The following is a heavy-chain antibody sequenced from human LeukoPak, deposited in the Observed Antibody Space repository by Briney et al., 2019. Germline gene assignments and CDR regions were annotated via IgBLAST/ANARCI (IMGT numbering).Heavy chain of an antibody. J-gene: IGHJ4*02. CDR1: GFTFSRYW. V-gene: IGHV3-7*01. CDR3: AKRTDAYNSWDL. CDR2: IKQDGSEK. Sequence: PGGSLRLSCAASGFTFSRYWMSWVRQAPGKGLEWVANIKQDGSEKYYVDSVKGRFTISRDNAKNSLYLQLNSLRAEDTAVYYCAKRTDAYNSWDLWGQGTLVTVSS. D-gene: IGHD5-24*01.